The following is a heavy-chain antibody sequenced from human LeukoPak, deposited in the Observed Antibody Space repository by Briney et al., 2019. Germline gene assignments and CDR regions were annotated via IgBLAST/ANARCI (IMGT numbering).Heavy chain of an antibody. Sequence: GASVKVSCKASGYTFTSHGISWVRQAPGQGLEWMGWISAYNGNTNYAQKLQGRVTMTTDTSTSTAYMALRSLRSDDTAVYYCARGRLDSSSWYGADAFDIWGQGTMVTVSS. CDR1: GYTFTSHG. CDR2: ISAYNGNT. J-gene: IGHJ3*02. D-gene: IGHD6-13*01. CDR3: ARGRLDSSSWYGADAFDI. V-gene: IGHV1-18*01.